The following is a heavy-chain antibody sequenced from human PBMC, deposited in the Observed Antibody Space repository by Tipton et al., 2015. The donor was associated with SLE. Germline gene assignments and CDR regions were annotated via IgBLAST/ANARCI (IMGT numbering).Heavy chain of an antibody. Sequence: QSGAEVKKPGASVKVSCKASGYIFIGYYMHWVRQAPGQGLEWVGRIHPNSGGTDYTQKFQGRVTLTRDTSINTVYMELSRLRFDDTAVYYCASLGIAVASDAFDIWGQGTMVTVSS. CDR2: IHPNSGGT. CDR1: GYIFIGYY. J-gene: IGHJ3*02. D-gene: IGHD6-19*01. CDR3: ASLGIAVASDAFDI. V-gene: IGHV1-2*06.